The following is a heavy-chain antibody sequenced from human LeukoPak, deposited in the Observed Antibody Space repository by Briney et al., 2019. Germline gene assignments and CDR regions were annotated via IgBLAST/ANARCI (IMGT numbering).Heavy chain of an antibody. J-gene: IGHJ5*02. CDR3: ARYSYGSGSHFPRKNWFDP. V-gene: IGHV4-59*12. Sequence: SETLSLTCTVSGGSISSYYWSWIRQPPGKGLEWIGYIYYSGSTNYNPSLKSRVTISVKTSKNQFSLKLSPVTAADTAVYYCARYSYGSGSHFPRKNWFDPWGQGTLVTVSS. D-gene: IGHD3-10*01. CDR1: GGSISSYY. CDR2: IYYSGST.